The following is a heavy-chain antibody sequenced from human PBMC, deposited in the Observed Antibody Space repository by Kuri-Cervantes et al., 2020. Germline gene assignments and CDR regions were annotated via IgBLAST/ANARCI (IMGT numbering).Heavy chain of an antibody. D-gene: IGHD5-12*01. J-gene: IGHJ4*02. CDR1: GFTSSSYW. CDR3: ARDHTPGDIVATILYY. Sequence: GESLKISCAASGFTSSSYWMSWVRQAPGKGLEWVANIKQEGSEKYYVDSVKGRFTISRDNAKNSLYLQMNSLRAEDTAVYYCARDHTPGDIVATILYYWGQGTLVTVSS. CDR2: IKQEGSEK. V-gene: IGHV3-7*01.